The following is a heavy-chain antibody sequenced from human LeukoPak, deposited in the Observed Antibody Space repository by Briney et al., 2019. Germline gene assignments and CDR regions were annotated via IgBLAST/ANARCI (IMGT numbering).Heavy chain of an antibody. V-gene: IGHV3-23*01. CDR1: GFTFSSYV. J-gene: IGHJ4*02. CDR3: SKGNSGSYYLFDY. Sequence: GGSLRLSCAASGFTFSSYVMSWVRQAPGKGLEWGSAISGSGGSTYYTDSLKGRFTISRDNSKNTLYLQMNSLRAEDTAVYYCSKGNSGSYYLFDYWGQGTLVTVSS. D-gene: IGHD1-26*01. CDR2: ISGSGGST.